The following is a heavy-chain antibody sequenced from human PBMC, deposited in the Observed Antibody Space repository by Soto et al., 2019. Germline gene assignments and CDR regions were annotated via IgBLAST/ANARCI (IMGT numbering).Heavy chain of an antibody. V-gene: IGHV3-23*01. CDR1: GFTFSSYA. J-gene: IGHJ4*02. D-gene: IGHD4-17*01. Sequence: GGSLTLSCAASGFTFSSYAMSWVREAPGKGLEWVSAISGSGGSTYYADSVKGRFTISRDNSKNPLYLQMNSLRAEDTAVFYCAKGIYGIDYWGQGTLVTVSS. CDR2: ISGSGGST. CDR3: AKGIYGIDY.